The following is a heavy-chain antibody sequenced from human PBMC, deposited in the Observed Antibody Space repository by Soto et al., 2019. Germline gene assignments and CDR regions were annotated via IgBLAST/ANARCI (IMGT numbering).Heavy chain of an antibody. Sequence: EVQLLESGGGLVQPGGSLRLSCAASGFTFSSYAMSWVRQAPGKGLEWVSAISGSGGSTYYADSVKGRFTISRDNSKNTLYLQMNSLRAEDTAVYYCAKSGVYSGYEIQIYYFDYWGQGTLVTVSS. CDR3: AKSGVYSGYEIQIYYFDY. CDR1: GFTFSSYA. CDR2: ISGSGGST. D-gene: IGHD5-12*01. V-gene: IGHV3-23*01. J-gene: IGHJ4*02.